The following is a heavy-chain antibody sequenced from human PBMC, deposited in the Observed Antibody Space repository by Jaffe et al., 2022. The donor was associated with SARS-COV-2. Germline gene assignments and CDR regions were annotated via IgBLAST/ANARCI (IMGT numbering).Heavy chain of an antibody. Sequence: QLQLQESGPGLVKPSETLSLTCTVSGGSISSSSHYWGWFRQPPGKGLEWIGSIYYSGNTYYNPSLKSRVTISVDTSKNQFSLKLSSVTAADTAVYYCARRPSYYGWFDPWGQGTLVTVSS. J-gene: IGHJ5*02. V-gene: IGHV4-39*01. CDR3: ARRPSYYGWFDP. CDR2: IYYSGNT. CDR1: GGSISSSSHY. D-gene: IGHD3-10*01.